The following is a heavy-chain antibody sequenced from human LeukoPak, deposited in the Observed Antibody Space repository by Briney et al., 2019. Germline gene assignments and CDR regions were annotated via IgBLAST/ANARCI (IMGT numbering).Heavy chain of an antibody. Sequence: PGGSLRLSCAASGFTFSSYSMTWVRQAPGKGREWVSSISSSSSYIYYADSVKGRFTISRDNAKNSLYLQMNSLRAEDTAVYYCAKRSYGGNSLDYWGQGTLVTVSS. CDR3: AKRSYGGNSLDY. CDR2: ISSSSSYI. CDR1: GFTFSSYS. D-gene: IGHD4-23*01. J-gene: IGHJ4*02. V-gene: IGHV3-21*01.